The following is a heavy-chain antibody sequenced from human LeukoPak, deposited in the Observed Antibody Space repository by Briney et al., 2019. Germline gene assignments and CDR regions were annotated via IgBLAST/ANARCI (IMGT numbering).Heavy chain of an antibody. D-gene: IGHD3-10*01. CDR3: ARSMVRGVAYYFDY. Sequence: GGSLRLSCEASGFTFSSYSMNWVRQAPGKGLEWVSSISSSSSYIHYADSVKGRFTISRDNAKNSLFLQMNSLRAEDTAVYYCARSMVRGVAYYFDYWGQGTLVTVSS. J-gene: IGHJ4*02. CDR1: GFTFSSYS. CDR2: ISSSSSYI. V-gene: IGHV3-21*01.